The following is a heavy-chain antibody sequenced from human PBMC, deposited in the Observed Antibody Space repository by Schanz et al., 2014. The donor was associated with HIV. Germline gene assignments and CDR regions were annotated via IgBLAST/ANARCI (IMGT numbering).Heavy chain of an antibody. D-gene: IGHD6-6*01. V-gene: IGHV4-59*01. CDR1: GDSISHYY. CDR3: ASSQGAARAFDY. J-gene: IGHJ4*02. Sequence: QVQLQESGPGLVKPSETLSLTCNVSGDSISHYYWTWIRQPAGKGLEWIGYIFYTGSTGYNPSLKSRASISVDTSKNQFSLKLRSVTAADTAVYYCASSQGAARAFDYWGQGTLVTVSS. CDR2: IFYTGST.